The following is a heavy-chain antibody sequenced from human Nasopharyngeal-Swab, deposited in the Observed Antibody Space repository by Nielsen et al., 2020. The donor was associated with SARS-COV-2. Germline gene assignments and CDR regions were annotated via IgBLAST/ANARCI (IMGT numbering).Heavy chain of an antibody. V-gene: IGHV4-34*01. D-gene: IGHD2-2*01. CDR1: GVSFSGYH. J-gene: IGHJ6*03. Sequence: SETLSLTCSLNGVSFSGYHWGWIRQSPGKRLEWIGDITCSGNTNYNPAPKSRVIMSVATSKDEFSLKLTSVTAADTAIYFCARVNNGGGIVPASYSFFMDVWGKGTSVAVSS. CDR3: ARVNNGGGIVPASYSFFMDV. CDR2: ITCSGNT.